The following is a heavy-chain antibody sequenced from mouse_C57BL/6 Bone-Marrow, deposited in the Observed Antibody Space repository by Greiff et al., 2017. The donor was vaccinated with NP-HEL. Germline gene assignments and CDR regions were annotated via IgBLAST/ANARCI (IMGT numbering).Heavy chain of an antibody. V-gene: IGHV1-9*01. D-gene: IGHD1-1*01. CDR1: GYTFTGYW. CDR2: ILPGSGST. Sequence: VQLQESGAELMKPGASVKLSCKATGYTFTGYWIEWVKQRPGHGLEWIGEILPGSGSTNYNEKFKGKATFTADTSSNTAYMQLSSLTTEDSAIYYCARKRPYYYGTFYWYFDVWGTGTTVTVSS. J-gene: IGHJ1*03. CDR3: ARKRPYYYGTFYWYFDV.